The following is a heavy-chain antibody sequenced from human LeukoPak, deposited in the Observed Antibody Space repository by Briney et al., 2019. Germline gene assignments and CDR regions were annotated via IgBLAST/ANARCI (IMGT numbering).Heavy chain of an antibody. CDR1: GGSISGYY. CDR2: IYYSGST. D-gene: IGHD5-24*01. Sequence: SETLSLTCTVSGGSISGYYWSWIRQPPGKGLEWIGYIYYSGSTNYNPSLKSRVTISVDTSKNQFSLKLSSVTAADTAVYYCARHFPRSPSNRDGYNPEFDYWGQGTLVTVSS. V-gene: IGHV4-59*08. CDR3: ARHFPRSPSNRDGYNPEFDY. J-gene: IGHJ4*02.